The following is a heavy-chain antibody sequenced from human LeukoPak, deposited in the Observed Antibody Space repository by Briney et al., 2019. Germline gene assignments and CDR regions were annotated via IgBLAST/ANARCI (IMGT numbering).Heavy chain of an antibody. Sequence: PSETLSLTCAVSGGSISRFYWSWIRQSPEKGLEWIGYIYSNGDTKYNPSLESRVTTSVDTSKNQFSLKMTSVTAADTAMYYCVRRARTTEDYWGQGTQVTV. D-gene: IGHD2/OR15-2a*01. J-gene: IGHJ4*02. CDR1: GGSISRFY. CDR3: VRRARTTEDY. CDR2: IYSNGDT. V-gene: IGHV4-59*12.